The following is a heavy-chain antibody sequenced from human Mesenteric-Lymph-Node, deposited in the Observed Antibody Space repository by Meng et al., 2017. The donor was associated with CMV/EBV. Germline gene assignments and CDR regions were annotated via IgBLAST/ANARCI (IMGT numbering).Heavy chain of an antibody. D-gene: IGHD7-27*01. CDR1: GFNFSNYW. CDR2: VNIEGSRT. CDR3: ARVSGASWFDP. J-gene: IGHJ5*01. Sequence: SLKISCSASGFNFSNYWMHCVRQVPGEGLVCVSRVNIEGSRTDYADFVKGRFTISRDSAKNTLYLQMNSLRAEDTAVYYCARVSGASWFDPWGQGTLVTVSS. V-gene: IGHV3-74*01.